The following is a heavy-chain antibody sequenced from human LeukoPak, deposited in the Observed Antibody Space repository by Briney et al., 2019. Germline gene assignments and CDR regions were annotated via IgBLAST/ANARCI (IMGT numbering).Heavy chain of an antibody. CDR2: INHSGST. D-gene: IGHD6-13*01. CDR1: GGSFSGNY. CDR3: ARGARELVLIFDY. Sequence: KASETLSLTCAVYGGSFSGNYWSWIRQPPGKGLEWIGEINHSGSTNYNPSLKSRVTISVDTSKNQFSLKLSSVTAADTAVYYCARGARELVLIFDYWGQGTLVTVSS. V-gene: IGHV4-34*01. J-gene: IGHJ4*02.